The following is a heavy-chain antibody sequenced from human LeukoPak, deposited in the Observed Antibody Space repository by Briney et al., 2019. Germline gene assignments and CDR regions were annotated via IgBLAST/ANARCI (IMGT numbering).Heavy chain of an antibody. V-gene: IGHV3-7*04. CDR1: GFTFSGYW. Sequence: PGGSLRLSCAASGFTFSGYWMSWVRQAPGKGLEWVANIKQDGSEKYYVDSVKGRFTISRDNAKNSLFLQMNSLRAEDTAFYYCARLALSYYESSGFAYWGLGTLVTVSS. CDR3: ARLALSYYESSGFAY. CDR2: IKQDGSEK. D-gene: IGHD3-22*01. J-gene: IGHJ4*02.